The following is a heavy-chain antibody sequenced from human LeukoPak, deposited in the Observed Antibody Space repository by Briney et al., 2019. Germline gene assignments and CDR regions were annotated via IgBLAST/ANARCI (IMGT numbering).Heavy chain of an antibody. V-gene: IGHV3-23*01. Sequence: PGGSLRLSCAASGFTFSSYAMSWVRQAPGKGLEWVSASSGSGGSTYYADSVKGRFTISRDNSKNTLYLQMNSLRAEDTAVYYCAKGLVEWELSTGIDYWGQGTLVTVSS. J-gene: IGHJ4*02. CDR2: SSGSGGST. CDR3: AKGLVEWELSTGIDY. CDR1: GFTFSSYA. D-gene: IGHD1-26*01.